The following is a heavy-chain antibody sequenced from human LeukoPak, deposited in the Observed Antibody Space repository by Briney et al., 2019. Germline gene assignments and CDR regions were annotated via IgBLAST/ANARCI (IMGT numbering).Heavy chain of an antibody. D-gene: IGHD2-15*01. V-gene: IGHV1-46*01. CDR3: ARELGYCSGGSCSTGADYFDY. CDR1: GYSFSTHW. CDR2: INPNGGFT. Sequence: ASVKVSCKASGYSFSTHWMHWVRQAPGQGLEWMGIINPNGGFTSYAQNLQGRVTVTRDLSTSTVYMELSDLRSEDTAVYYCARELGYCSGGSCSTGADYFDYWGQGTLVTVSS. J-gene: IGHJ4*02.